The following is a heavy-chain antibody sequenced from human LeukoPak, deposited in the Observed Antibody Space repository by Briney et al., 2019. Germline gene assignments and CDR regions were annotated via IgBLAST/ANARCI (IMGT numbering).Heavy chain of an antibody. V-gene: IGHV3-7*01. CDR3: ARDQGSGWPTDNDY. D-gene: IGHD6-19*01. CDR1: GFTFSSYT. J-gene: IGHJ4*02. CDR2: IKQDGSEK. Sequence: GGSLRLSCAASGFTFSSYTMNWVRQAPGKGLEWVANIKQDGSEKYYVDSVKGRFTISRDNAKNSLYLQMNSLRAEDTAVYYCARDQGSGWPTDNDYWGQGTLVTVSS.